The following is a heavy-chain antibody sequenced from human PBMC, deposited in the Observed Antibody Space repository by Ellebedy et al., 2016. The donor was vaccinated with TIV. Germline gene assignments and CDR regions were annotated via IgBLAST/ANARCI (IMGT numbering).Heavy chain of an antibody. CDR3: ARPRLREGTDALEI. V-gene: IGHV3-23*01. J-gene: IGHJ3*02. CDR2: ISGSGGST. D-gene: IGHD1-1*01. Sequence: GGSLRLXXAASGFTFNNYVMNWVRQAPGKGLEWVSMISGSGGSTFYADSVKGRFIISRDNSKNTLYLQMNSLRAEDTALYYCARPRLREGTDALEIWGQGTLVTVSS. CDR1: GFTFNNYV.